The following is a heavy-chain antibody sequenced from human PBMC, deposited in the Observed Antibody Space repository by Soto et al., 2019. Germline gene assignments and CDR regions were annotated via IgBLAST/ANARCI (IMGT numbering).Heavy chain of an antibody. Sequence: PGGSLRLSCAASGFTFSNYGMHWVRQAPGKGLEWVAIIWNDGNNRYYTDSVKGRFTISKDNSRNTLYLQMNSLRAEDTAVYYCARWGIGVAGTTDYWGQGTLVTVSS. V-gene: IGHV3-33*01. CDR1: GFTFSNYG. CDR2: IWNDGNNR. CDR3: ARWGIGVAGTTDY. J-gene: IGHJ4*02. D-gene: IGHD6-19*01.